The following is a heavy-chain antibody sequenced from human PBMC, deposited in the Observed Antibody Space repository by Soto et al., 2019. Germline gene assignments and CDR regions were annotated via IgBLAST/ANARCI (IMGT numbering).Heavy chain of an antibody. CDR2: IYYSGST. CDR1: GGSISSSSYY. D-gene: IGHD2-15*01. Sequence: SETLSLTCTVSGGSISSSSYYWGWIRQPPGKGLEWIGSIYYSGSTYYNPSLTSRLTISVDTSKNQFSLKLSSVTAADTAVYYCARGLVLVAAATPNWFDPWGQGTLVTVSS. CDR3: ARGLVLVAAATPNWFDP. J-gene: IGHJ5*02. V-gene: IGHV4-39*01.